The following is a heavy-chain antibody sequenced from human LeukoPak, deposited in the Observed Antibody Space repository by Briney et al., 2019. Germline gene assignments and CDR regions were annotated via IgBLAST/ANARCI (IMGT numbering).Heavy chain of an antibody. CDR1: GGSISSYY. CDR2: IYSSGST. Sequence: KSSETLSLTCTVSGGSISSYYWSWIRQPAGKGLEWIGRIYSSGSTDYSPSLKSRVTMSVDTSKNKFSLKLSSVTAADTAVYYCARDSGTTGEVKFDPWGQGTLVTVSS. V-gene: IGHV4-4*07. CDR3: ARDSGTTGEVKFDP. J-gene: IGHJ5*02. D-gene: IGHD3-10*01.